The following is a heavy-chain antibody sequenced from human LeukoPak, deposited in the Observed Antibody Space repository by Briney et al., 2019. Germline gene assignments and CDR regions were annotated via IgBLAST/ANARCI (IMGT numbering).Heavy chain of an antibody. Sequence: PGGSLRLSCAASGFTFSRNAMNWVRQAPGKGLEWVSFISSSSNYMSYADSVKGRFTISRDNAKNSLYLQMNSLRAEDTAVYYCATSTYGGYALISWGQGTLVTVSS. V-gene: IGHV3-21*01. CDR1: GFTFSRNA. CDR2: ISSSSNYM. J-gene: IGHJ5*02. CDR3: ATSTYGGYALIS. D-gene: IGHD5-12*01.